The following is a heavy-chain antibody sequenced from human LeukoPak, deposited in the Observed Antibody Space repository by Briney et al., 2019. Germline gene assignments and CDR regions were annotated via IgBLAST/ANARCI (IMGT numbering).Heavy chain of an antibody. CDR2: IYTSGST. D-gene: IGHD1-7*01. V-gene: IGHV4-4*07. CDR3: ARAITGTTSFYYYYYMDV. CDR1: GGSISSYY. J-gene: IGHJ6*03. Sequence: SETLSLTFTVSGGSISSYYWSWIRQPAGKGLEWIGRIYTSGSTNYNPSLKSRVTMSVDTSKNQFSLKLSSVTAADTAVYYCARAITGTTSFYYYYYMDVWGKGTTVTVSS.